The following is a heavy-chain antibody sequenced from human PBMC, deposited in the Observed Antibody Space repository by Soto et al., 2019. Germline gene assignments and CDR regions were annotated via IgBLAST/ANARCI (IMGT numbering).Heavy chain of an antibody. V-gene: IGHV3-21*01. CDR3: ARDRRTVTYYYYYGMDV. J-gene: IGHJ6*02. CDR1: GFTFSSYS. D-gene: IGHD4-17*01. Sequence: EVQLVESGGGLVKPGGSLRLSCAASGFTFSSYSMNWVRQAPGKGLEWVSSISSSSSYIYYADSVKGRFTISRDNAKNSLSLQMNSLRAEDTAVYYCARDRRTVTYYYYYGMDVWGQGTTVTVSS. CDR2: ISSSSSYI.